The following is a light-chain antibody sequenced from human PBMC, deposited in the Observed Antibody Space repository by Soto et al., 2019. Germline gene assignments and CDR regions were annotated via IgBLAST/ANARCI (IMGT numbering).Light chain of an antibody. V-gene: IGLV2-14*01. CDR1: SSDVGGYNY. Sequence: QSALTQPASVSGSPGQSITISCTGTSSDVGGYNYVSWYQQHPGKAPQLMIYDVSNRPSGVSNRFSGSKSGNTASLTISGRQAEDDADYYCSSYTSTSTHVVFGGGTKLTVL. CDR2: DVS. J-gene: IGLJ2*01. CDR3: SSYTSTSTHVV.